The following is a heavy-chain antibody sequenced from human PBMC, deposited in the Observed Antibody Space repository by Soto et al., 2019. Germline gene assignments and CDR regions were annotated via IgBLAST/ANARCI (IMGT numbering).Heavy chain of an antibody. CDR1: GYTFPGNY. J-gene: IGHJ4*02. Sequence: ASVKVSCKAAGYTFPGNYMHWGRQAPGQGLEWMALINPTSGGTNYAQKFQGRVTMTWDTSISTAYMELSRLRSDDTAIYYCARGYCSSSGCSHYFDYWGQGTLVTVSS. CDR2: INPTSGGT. D-gene: IGHD2-2*01. V-gene: IGHV1-2*02. CDR3: ARGYCSSSGCSHYFDY.